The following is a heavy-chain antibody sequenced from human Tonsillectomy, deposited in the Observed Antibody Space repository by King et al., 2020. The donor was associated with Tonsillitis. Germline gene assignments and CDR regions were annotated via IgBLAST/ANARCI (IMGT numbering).Heavy chain of an antibody. Sequence: TLKESGPTLVKPTQTLTLTCTFSGFSLSTSGVGVGWIRQPPGKALEWLALINWDDDKRYSTSLKSRLTITKDTSKNQVVLTMTNMDPVDTATYYCAHSSSWYYYYYYYYMDVWGKGTTVTVSS. CDR3: AHSSSWYYYYYYYYMDV. CDR2: INWDDDK. D-gene: IGHD6-13*01. J-gene: IGHJ6*03. V-gene: IGHV2-5*02. CDR1: GFSLSTSGVG.